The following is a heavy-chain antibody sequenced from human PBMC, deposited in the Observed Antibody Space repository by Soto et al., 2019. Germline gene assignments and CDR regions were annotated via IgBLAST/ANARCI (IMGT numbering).Heavy chain of an antibody. CDR3: ARAEYSGYDWADYFDY. Sequence: ASVKVSCKASGYTFTSYAMHWVRQAPGQRLEWMGWINAGNGNTKYSQKFQGRVTITRDTSASTAYMELSSLRSEDTAVYYCARAEYSGYDWADYFDYWGQGTLVTVSS. CDR1: GYTFTSYA. CDR2: INAGNGNT. V-gene: IGHV1-3*01. D-gene: IGHD5-12*01. J-gene: IGHJ4*02.